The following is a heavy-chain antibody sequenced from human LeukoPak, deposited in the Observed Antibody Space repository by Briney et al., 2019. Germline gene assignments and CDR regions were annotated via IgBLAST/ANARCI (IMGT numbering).Heavy chain of an antibody. CDR1: GYTFTSYD. J-gene: IGHJ6*03. CDR2: MNPNSGNT. CDR3: ARGFVRTTVYMDV. D-gene: IGHD3-10*02. Sequence: ASVKVSCKASGYTFTSYDINWVRQATGQGLEWVGWMNPNSGNTGYAQKFQGRVTMTRNTSISTAYMELRSLISEETAVYYCARGFVRTTVYMDVWGKGTTVTISS. V-gene: IGHV1-8*01.